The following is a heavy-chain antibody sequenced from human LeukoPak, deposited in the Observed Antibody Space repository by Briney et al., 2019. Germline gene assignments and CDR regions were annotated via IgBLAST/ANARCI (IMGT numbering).Heavy chain of an antibody. CDR1: GGTFSSYA. D-gene: IGHD3-9*01. CDR3: ARGPLRYFDWLWAPNWFDP. Sequence: SVKVSCKASGGTFSSYAISWVRQAPGQGLEWMGGIIPIFGTANYAQKFQGRVTITADKFTSTAYMELSSLRSEDTAVYYCARGPLRYFDWLWAPNWFDPWGQGTLVTVSS. CDR2: IIPIFGTA. J-gene: IGHJ5*02. V-gene: IGHV1-69*06.